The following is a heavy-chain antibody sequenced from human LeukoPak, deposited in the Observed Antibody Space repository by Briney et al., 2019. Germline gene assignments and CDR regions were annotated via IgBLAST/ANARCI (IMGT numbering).Heavy chain of an antibody. CDR1: GYTFTSYD. D-gene: IGHD3-9*01. Sequence: ASVKVSCKASGYTFTSYDINWVRQATGQGLEWMGWMNPNSGNTGYAQKFQDRVTMTRNTSISTVYMELSSLRSEDTAVYYCARGKPSYDILTGYYVLAYYYYYYYMDVWGKGTTVTVSS. CDR3: ARGKPSYDILTGYYVLAYYYYYYYMDV. J-gene: IGHJ6*03. V-gene: IGHV1-8*01. CDR2: MNPNSGNT.